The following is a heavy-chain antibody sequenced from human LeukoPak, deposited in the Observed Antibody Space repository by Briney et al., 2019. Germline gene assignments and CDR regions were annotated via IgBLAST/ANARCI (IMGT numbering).Heavy chain of an antibody. V-gene: IGHV4-59*08. J-gene: IGHJ4*02. CDR2: IYYTGIT. CDR3: ARQRENVGWFEN. D-gene: IGHD6-19*01. Sequence: SETLSLTCTVSGASISSNYWSWIRQPPGKGLEYIGYIYYTGITNYNPSLKSRVTISVDMSENQFSLRLSSVTAADTAIYYCARQRENVGWFENWGQGTLVTVSS. CDR1: GASISSNY.